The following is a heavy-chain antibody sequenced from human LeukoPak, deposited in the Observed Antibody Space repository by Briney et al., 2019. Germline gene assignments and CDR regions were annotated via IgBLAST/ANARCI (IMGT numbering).Heavy chain of an antibody. CDR3: ARDLEWLLYGSTTGGWFDP. CDR2: INHSGST. D-gene: IGHD3-3*01. CDR1: GGSFSGYY. J-gene: IGHJ5*02. V-gene: IGHV4-34*01. Sequence: SETLPLTCAVYGGSFSGYYWSWIRQPPGKGLEWIGEINHSGSTNYNPSLKSRVTISVDTSKNQFSLKLSSVTAADTAVYYCARDLEWLLYGSTTGGWFDPWGQGTLVTVSS.